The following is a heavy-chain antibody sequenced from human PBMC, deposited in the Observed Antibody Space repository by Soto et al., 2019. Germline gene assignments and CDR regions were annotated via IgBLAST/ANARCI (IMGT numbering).Heavy chain of an antibody. J-gene: IGHJ3*02. CDR1: GFTFSSYW. CDR2: IKQDGSEK. V-gene: IGHV3-7*01. CDR3: ARDSPETTYYDILTGYSWRQNAFDI. Sequence: VGSLRLSCAASGFTFSSYWMSWVRQAPGKGLEWVANIKQDGSEKYYVDSVKGRFTISRDNAKNSLYLQMNSLRAEDTAVYYCARDSPETTYYDILTGYSWRQNAFDIWGQGTMVTVSS. D-gene: IGHD3-9*01.